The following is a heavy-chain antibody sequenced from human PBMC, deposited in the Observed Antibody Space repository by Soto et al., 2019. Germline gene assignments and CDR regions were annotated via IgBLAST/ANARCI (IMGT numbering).Heavy chain of an antibody. J-gene: IGHJ6*02. CDR2: IKSKTDGGTP. V-gene: IGHV3-15*07. CDR3: AKPLSRHSSGWYRSQDYHYYGMDV. Sequence: GSLRLSCAASGFSFTTAWINWVRQAPGKGLEWVGRIKSKTDGGTPDFAAPVRGRFAISRDDSKSMVYLQMNSLRAEDTAVYYCAKPLSRHSSGWYRSQDYHYYGMDVWGQGTTVTLSS. D-gene: IGHD6-19*01. CDR1: GFSFTTAW.